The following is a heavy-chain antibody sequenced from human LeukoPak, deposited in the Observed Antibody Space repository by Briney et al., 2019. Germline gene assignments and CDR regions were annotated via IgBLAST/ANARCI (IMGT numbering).Heavy chain of an antibody. V-gene: IGHV4-30-4*01. J-gene: IGHJ3*02. CDR2: IYYSGST. D-gene: IGHD3-22*01. CDR3: ARGARGYYDSSGPDAFDI. CDR1: GGSISSGDYY. Sequence: PSETLSLTCTVSGGSISSGDYYWSWIRQPPGKGLEWIGYIYYSGSTYYNPSLKSRVTISVDTSKNQFSLKLSSVTAADTAVYYCARGARGYYDSSGPDAFDIWGQGTMVTVSS.